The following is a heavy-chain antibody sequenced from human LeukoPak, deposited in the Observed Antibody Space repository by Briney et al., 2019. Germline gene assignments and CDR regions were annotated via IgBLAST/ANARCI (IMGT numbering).Heavy chain of an antibody. CDR3: ARDGIQLKGYFDY. V-gene: IGHV1-8*01. Sequence: ASVKVSCKASGYTFTSYDINWVRQATGQGLEWMGWMNPNSGNTGYAQKFQGRVTITADKSTSTAYMELSSLRSEDTAVYYCARDGIQLKGYFDYWGQGTLVTVSS. J-gene: IGHJ4*02. D-gene: IGHD5-18*01. CDR1: GYTFTSYD. CDR2: MNPNSGNT.